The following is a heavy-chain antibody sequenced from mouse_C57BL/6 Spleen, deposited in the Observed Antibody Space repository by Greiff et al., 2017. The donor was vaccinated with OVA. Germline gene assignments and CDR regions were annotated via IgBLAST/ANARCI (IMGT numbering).Heavy chain of an antibody. CDR2: IDPENGDT. V-gene: IGHV14-4*01. CDR3: TTWYAMDY. D-gene: IGHD1-1*02. J-gene: IGHJ4*01. CDR1: GFNIKDDY. Sequence: EVKLQESGAELVRPGASVKLSCTASGFNIKDDYMHWVKQRPEQGLEWIGWIDPENGDTEYASKFQGKATITADTSSNTAYLQLSSLTSEDTAVYYCTTWYAMDYWGQGTSVTVSS.